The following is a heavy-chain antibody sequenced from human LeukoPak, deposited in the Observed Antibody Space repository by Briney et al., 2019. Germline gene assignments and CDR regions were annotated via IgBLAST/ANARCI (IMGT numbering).Heavy chain of an antibody. CDR3: ARDLRSGGSSPLIRPPAH. CDR2: IWYDGSNK. Sequence: PGGFLRLSCAASGFTFSSYGMHWVRQAPGKGLEWVAVIWYDGSNKYYADSVKGRFTISRDNSKNTLYLQMNSLRAEDTAVYYCARDLRSGGSSPLIRPPAHWGQGTLVTVSS. J-gene: IGHJ4*02. D-gene: IGHD2-15*01. V-gene: IGHV3-33*01. CDR1: GFTFSSYG.